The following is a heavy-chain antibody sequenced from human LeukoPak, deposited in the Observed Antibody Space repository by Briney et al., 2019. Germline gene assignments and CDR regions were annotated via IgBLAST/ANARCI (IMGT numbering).Heavy chain of an antibody. J-gene: IGHJ4*01. CDR1: GGSASNTDFY. V-gene: IGHV4-39*01. D-gene: IGHD3-9*01. Sequence: SGTLSLTCTVSGGSASNTDFYWGCIRQPPGKGLRWLGNLYYSGTNYYNPSLNRRVTMSVDTSKNQFSLKMTSVTAADTAVYYCAILTKGRNFDYFFDYWGNGTLFTVS. CDR3: AILTKGRNFDYFFDY. CDR2: LYYSGTN.